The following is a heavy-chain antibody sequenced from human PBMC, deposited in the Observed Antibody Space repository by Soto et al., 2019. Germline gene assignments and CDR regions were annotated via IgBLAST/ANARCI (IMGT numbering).Heavy chain of an antibody. V-gene: IGHV1-69*13. J-gene: IGHJ5*02. CDR2: IIPIFGTA. CDR1: GGTFSSYA. CDR3: AREGVLEYSYRWFDP. Sequence: ASVKVSCKASGGTFSSYAISWVRQAPGQGLEWMGGIIPIFGTANYAQKFQGRVTITADESTSTAYMELSSQRSEDTAVYYCAREGVLEYSYRWFDPWGQGTLVTVSS. D-gene: IGHD5-18*01.